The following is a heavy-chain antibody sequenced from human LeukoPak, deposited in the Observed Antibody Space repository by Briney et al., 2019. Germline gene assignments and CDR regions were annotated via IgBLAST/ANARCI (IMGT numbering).Heavy chain of an antibody. CDR3: ADPGVGF. Sequence: PGGSLRLSCAASGFTFSSYSMNWVRQAPGKGLEWLATVRQEGVEKYYVDSVKGRFTISRDNAKNLVYLQMNSLKTEDTAVYYCADPGVGFWGQGILVTVSS. CDR1: GFTFSSYS. D-gene: IGHD2-8*01. V-gene: IGHV3-7*01. CDR2: VRQEGVEK. J-gene: IGHJ4*02.